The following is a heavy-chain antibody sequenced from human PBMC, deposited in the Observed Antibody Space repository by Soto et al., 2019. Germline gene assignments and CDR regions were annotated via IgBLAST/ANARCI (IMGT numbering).Heavy chain of an antibody. Sequence: EVQLVESGGGLVQPGRSLRLSCAASGFSFDKYAMHWVRQAPGKGLEWVSGISWNSDNIAYGDSVKGRFTVSRDNAKNSLYLQMNSLRVEDTAFYYCVKASVSAANGGWFDPWGQGTPVTVSS. D-gene: IGHD2-2*01. J-gene: IGHJ5*02. CDR2: ISWNSDNI. CDR1: GFSFDKYA. CDR3: VKASVSAANGGWFDP. V-gene: IGHV3-9*01.